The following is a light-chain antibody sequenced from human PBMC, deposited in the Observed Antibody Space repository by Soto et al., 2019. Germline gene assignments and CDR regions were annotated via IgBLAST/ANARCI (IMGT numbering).Light chain of an antibody. J-gene: IGKJ2*01. CDR2: GAS. CDR3: QQYNNWPPYT. V-gene: IGKV3-15*01. CDR1: QSVSSN. Sequence: EIVMTQSPATLSVSPGERATLSCRASQSVSSNLAWYQQKPGQAPRLLIYGASTRATTIPARFSGSGSGTEFTLTISSLQSEDFAVYSCQQYNNWPPYTFGQGTKLEIK.